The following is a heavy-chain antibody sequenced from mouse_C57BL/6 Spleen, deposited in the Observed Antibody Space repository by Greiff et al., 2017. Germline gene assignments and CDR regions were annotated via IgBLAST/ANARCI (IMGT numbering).Heavy chain of an antibody. CDR3: AIRSPKGYFDV. J-gene: IGHJ1*03. CDR2: IDPSDSYT. Sequence: QVQLQQPGAELVRPGTSVKLSCKASGYTFTSYWMHWVKRRPGQGLEWIGVIDPSDSYTNYNQKFKGKATLTVDTSSSTAYMQLSSLTSEDSAVYYCAIRSPKGYFDVWGTGTTVTVSS. CDR1: GYTFTSYW. V-gene: IGHV1-59*01.